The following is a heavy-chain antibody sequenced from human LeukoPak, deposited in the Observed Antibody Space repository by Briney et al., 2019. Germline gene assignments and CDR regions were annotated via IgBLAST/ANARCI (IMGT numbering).Heavy chain of an antibody. V-gene: IGHV4-38-2*02. D-gene: IGHD3-22*01. CDR2: IYHSGST. J-gene: IGHJ4*02. CDR3: ARYYYDSGTYYNLDY. CDR1: GYSISSGYF. Sequence: SETLSLTCTVSGYSISSGYFWGWIRQPPGKGLEWIGSIYHSGSTYYNPSLKSRVTISLDTSKNQFSLKLSSVTAADTAVYYCARYYYDSGTYYNLDYWGQGTLVTVSS.